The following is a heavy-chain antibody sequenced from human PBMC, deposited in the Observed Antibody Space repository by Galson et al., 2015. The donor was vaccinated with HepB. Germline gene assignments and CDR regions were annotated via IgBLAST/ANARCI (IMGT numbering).Heavy chain of an antibody. CDR1: GFTFSSYW. Sequence: SLRLSCAASGFTFSSYWMHWVRQVPGKGLVWVSRIDSDGSYTSYADSVRGRFTISRDNAKNTLYLQMNSLRAEDTAVYYCVREKYFDWSHPDAFDIWGQGTMVTGSS. CDR3: VREKYFDWSHPDAFDI. D-gene: IGHD3-9*01. V-gene: IGHV3-74*01. CDR2: IDSDGSYT. J-gene: IGHJ3*02.